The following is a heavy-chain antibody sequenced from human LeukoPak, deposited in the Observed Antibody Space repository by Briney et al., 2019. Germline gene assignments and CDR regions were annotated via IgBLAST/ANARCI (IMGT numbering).Heavy chain of an antibody. Sequence: SETLSLTCAVYGGSFSGYYWSWIRQPPGKGLEWIGEINHSGSTNYNLSLKSRVTISVDTSKNQFSLKLSSVTAADTAVYYCARGRRIVVVPAASRSSGAFDIWGQGTMVTVSS. CDR2: INHSGST. D-gene: IGHD2-2*01. V-gene: IGHV4-34*01. CDR1: GGSFSGYY. CDR3: ARGRRIVVVPAASRSSGAFDI. J-gene: IGHJ3*02.